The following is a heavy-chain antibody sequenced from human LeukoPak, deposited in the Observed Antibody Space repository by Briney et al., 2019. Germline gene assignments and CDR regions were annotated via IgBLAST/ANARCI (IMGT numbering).Heavy chain of an antibody. Sequence: PGGSLRLSCAASGLTFSTYWMSWVRQTPGKGLEWVANIKQDGSEKYYVDSVKGRFTISRDNAKNSLYLQMNSLRAEDTAVYYCWTGSWYGMDVWGQGTTVTVSS. CDR3: WTGSWYGMDV. V-gene: IGHV3-7*03. CDR1: GLTFSTYW. J-gene: IGHJ6*02. CDR2: IKQDGSEK. D-gene: IGHD3/OR15-3a*01.